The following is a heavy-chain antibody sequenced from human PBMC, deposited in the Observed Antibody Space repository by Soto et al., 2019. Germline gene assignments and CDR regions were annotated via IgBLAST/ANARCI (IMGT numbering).Heavy chain of an antibody. V-gene: IGHV4-4*07. Sequence: SETLSLTCTVSGGSISSYYWSWTRQPAGKGLEWIGRIYTSGSTNYNPSLKSRVTMSVDTSKNQFSLKLSSVTAADTAVYYCARDWVYSYGFYYGMDVWGQGTTVTVSS. CDR3: ARDWVYSYGFYYGMDV. D-gene: IGHD5-18*01. J-gene: IGHJ6*02. CDR2: IYTSGST. CDR1: GGSISSYY.